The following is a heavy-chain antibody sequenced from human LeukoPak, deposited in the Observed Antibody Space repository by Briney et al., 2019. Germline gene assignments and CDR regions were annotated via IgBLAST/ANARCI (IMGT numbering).Heavy chain of an antibody. J-gene: IGHJ3*02. V-gene: IGHV4-61*02. CDR3: AREIGRDGYNDAFDI. D-gene: IGHD5-24*01. CDR1: GGSISSGSYY. CDR2: IYTSGST. Sequence: SETLSLTCTVSGGSISSGSYYWSWIRQPAGKGLEWIVRIYTSGSTNYNPSLKSRVTISVDTSKNQFSLKLSSVTAADTAVYYCAREIGRDGYNDAFDIWGQGTMVTVSS.